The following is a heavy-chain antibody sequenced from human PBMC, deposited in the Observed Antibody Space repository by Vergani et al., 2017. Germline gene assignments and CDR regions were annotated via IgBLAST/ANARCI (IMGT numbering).Heavy chain of an antibody. Sequence: QVQLVETGGGVVQPGGSLRLYCATSGFSFNTYGAHWVRQAPGKGLEWVAFIGYDGSATMYADSLRGRFSISRDNAKNSLHLHMSSLRVEDTAVYFCAKSGFVGAFETWGQGTMVTVSS. D-gene: IGHD6-6*01. J-gene: IGHJ3*02. V-gene: IGHV3-30*02. CDR1: GFSFNTYG. CDR3: AKSGFVGAFET. CDR2: IGYDGSAT.